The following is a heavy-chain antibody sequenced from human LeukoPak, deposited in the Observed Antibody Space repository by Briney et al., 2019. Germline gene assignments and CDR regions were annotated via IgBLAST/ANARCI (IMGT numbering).Heavy chain of an antibody. Sequence: GGSLRLSCAASGFRFNTYWMSWVRQAPGKGLEWVANIKQDGSEKYYVDSVKGRFTISRDNAKNTLYLQMNSLRAEDTAVYYCAKSGLNRFDYWGQGTLVAVSS. CDR3: AKSGLNRFDY. CDR2: IKQDGSEK. CDR1: GFRFNTYW. V-gene: IGHV3-7*01. J-gene: IGHJ4*02. D-gene: IGHD2-15*01.